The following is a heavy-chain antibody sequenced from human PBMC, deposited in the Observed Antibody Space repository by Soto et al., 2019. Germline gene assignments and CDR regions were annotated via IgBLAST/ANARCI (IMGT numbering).Heavy chain of an antibody. D-gene: IGHD2-2*02. CDR3: ARGGCSSTSCYKVLWFDP. Sequence: ASVKVSCKASGYTFTSYYMHWVRQAPGQGLEWMGWINPNSGGTNYAQKFQGRVTMTRDTSISTAYMELSRLRSDDTAVYYCARGGCSSTSCYKVLWFDPWGQGTLVTVSS. V-gene: IGHV1-2*02. CDR2: INPNSGGT. J-gene: IGHJ5*02. CDR1: GYTFTSYY.